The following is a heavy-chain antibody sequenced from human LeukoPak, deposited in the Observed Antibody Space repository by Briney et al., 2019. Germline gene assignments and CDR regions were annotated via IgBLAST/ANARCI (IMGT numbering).Heavy chain of an antibody. D-gene: IGHD6-19*01. CDR3: ARDAPIAVAGIGDY. V-gene: IGHV3-7*01. CDR2: IKQDGSEK. CDR1: GFTFSSYW. J-gene: IGHJ4*02. Sequence: GGSLRLSCAASGFTFSSYWMSWVRQAPGKGLEWVANIKQDGSEKYYVDSVKGRFTISRDNAKNPLYLQMNSLRAEDTAVYYCARDAPIAVAGIGDYWGQGTLVTVSS.